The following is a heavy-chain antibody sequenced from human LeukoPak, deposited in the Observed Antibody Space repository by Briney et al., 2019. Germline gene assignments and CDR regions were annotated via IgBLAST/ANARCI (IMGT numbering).Heavy chain of an antibody. J-gene: IGHJ6*02. Sequence: PGGSLRLSCAASGFTVSSNYMSWVRQAPGKGLEWVSVIYSGGSTYYADSVKGRFTISRDNSKNTQYLQMNSLRAEDTAVYYCASTKLVPASKFGMDVWGQGTTVTVSS. D-gene: IGHD2-2*01. CDR3: ASTKLVPASKFGMDV. CDR2: IYSGGST. CDR1: GFTVSSNY. V-gene: IGHV3-66*01.